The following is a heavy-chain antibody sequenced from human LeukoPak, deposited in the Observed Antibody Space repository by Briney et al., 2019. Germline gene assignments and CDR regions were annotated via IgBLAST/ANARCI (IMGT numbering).Heavy chain of an antibody. J-gene: IGHJ4*02. Sequence: PSETLSLTCTVSGGSISIYHWSWLRQPPGKGLEWIGYIYYTGSTNYNPSTTYNPSLKSRVTISVDTSKNQFSLKLNSVTAADTAVYYCASQSLAGPIFHYWGQGTLVTVSS. D-gene: IGHD6-19*01. V-gene: IGHV4-59*01. CDR2: IYYTGST. CDR1: GGSISIYH. CDR3: ASQSLAGPIFHY.